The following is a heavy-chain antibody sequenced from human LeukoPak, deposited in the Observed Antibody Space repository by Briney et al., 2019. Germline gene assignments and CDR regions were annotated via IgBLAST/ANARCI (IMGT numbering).Heavy chain of an antibody. CDR2: VSYSGST. CDR1: GGSISSYY. J-gene: IGHJ4*02. V-gene: IGHV4-59*01. D-gene: IGHD5-18*01. CDR3: ARENDRYGRIDY. Sequence: SETLSLTCTVSGGSISSYYWSWIRQPPGRGLEWIGYVSYSGSTDYNPSLKSRVIISIDTSKNQFSLRLSSVTAADTAVYYCARENDRYGRIDYWGQGTQVTVSS.